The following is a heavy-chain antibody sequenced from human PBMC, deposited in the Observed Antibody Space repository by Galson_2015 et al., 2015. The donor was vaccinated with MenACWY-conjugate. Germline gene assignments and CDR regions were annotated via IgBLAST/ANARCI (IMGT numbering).Heavy chain of an antibody. J-gene: IGHJ4*02. D-gene: IGHD5-18*01. V-gene: IGHV4-59*08. Sequence: SEPLSLTCTVSGASISSPHWSWFRQPPGKGLEWIAYIRDTGSLKDNPSLKSRVTMSADKSNNQFSLRLISVTAADTAVYYCARLPTWGSSYGYFDYWGQGRLVAVSS. CDR1: GASISSPH. CDR2: IRDTGSL. CDR3: ARLPTWGSSYGYFDY.